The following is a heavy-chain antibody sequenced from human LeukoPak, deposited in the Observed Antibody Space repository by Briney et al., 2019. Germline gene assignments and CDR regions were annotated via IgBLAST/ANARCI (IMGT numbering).Heavy chain of an antibody. D-gene: IGHD6-13*01. CDR2: ISWNSDKI. CDR1: GLTFDDYA. V-gene: IGHV3-9*03. CDR3: AKCHLPYSSTWTHCYFDY. J-gene: IGHJ4*02. Sequence: PGGSLRLSCAASGLTFDDYAVNWVRQAPGKGLEWVASISWNSDKIDYADSVKGRFTISRDNAMNSLYLQMNSLRAEDMALYYCAKCHLPYSSTWTHCYFDYWGQGTLVTVSS.